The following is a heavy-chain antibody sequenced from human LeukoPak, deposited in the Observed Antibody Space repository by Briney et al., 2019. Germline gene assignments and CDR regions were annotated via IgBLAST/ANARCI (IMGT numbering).Heavy chain of an antibody. J-gene: IGHJ3*02. V-gene: IGHV4-30-2*01. CDR3: ARGGDILTYDAFDI. Sequence: PSQTLSLTCTVSGGSISSGGYYWSWIRQPPGKGLEWIGYIYHSGSTYYNPSLKSRVTISVDRSKKQFSLKLSSVTAADTAVYFCARGGDILTYDAFDIWGQGTMVTVSS. CDR2: IYHSGST. D-gene: IGHD3-9*01. CDR1: GGSISSGGYY.